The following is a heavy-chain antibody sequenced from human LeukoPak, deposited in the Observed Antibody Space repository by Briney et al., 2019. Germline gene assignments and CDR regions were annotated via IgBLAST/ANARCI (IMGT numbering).Heavy chain of an antibody. CDR1: GGSFSGYY. CDR2: INHSGST. CDR3: ARRFSGSIPFDY. V-gene: IGHV4-34*01. D-gene: IGHD3-10*01. Sequence: SETLSLTCAVYGGSFSGYYWSWIRQPPGKGLEWIGEINHSGSTNYNPSLKSRVTISVDTSKNRFSLKLSSVTAADTAVYYCARRFSGSIPFDYWGQGTLVTVSS. J-gene: IGHJ4*02.